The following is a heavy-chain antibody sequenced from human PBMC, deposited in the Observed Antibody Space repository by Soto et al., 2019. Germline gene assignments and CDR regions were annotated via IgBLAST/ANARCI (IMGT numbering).Heavy chain of an antibody. CDR1: VFSLSTSGVG. Sequence: SGPTLVNRTQTLTLTCTFSVFSLSTSGVGVGWIRQPPGKALEWLALIYWDDDKRYSPSLKSRLTITKDTSKNQVVLTMTNMDPVDTATYYCARRYCSGGSCYFLDYWGQGTLVTVSS. CDR3: ARRYCSGGSCYFLDY. V-gene: IGHV2-5*02. J-gene: IGHJ4*02. CDR2: IYWDDDK. D-gene: IGHD2-15*01.